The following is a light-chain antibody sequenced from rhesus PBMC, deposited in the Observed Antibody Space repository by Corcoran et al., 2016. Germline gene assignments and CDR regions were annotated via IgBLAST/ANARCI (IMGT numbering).Light chain of an antibody. Sequence: DIVMTQSPDSLAVSLGERVTINCKSSQSLLYSSNNKNYLAWYQQKPGQAPKLLFYGASTRESGVPYRFSGTGSGTDFTLTISGLQAEDVAVYYCQQYYSSPYSFGQGTKVEIK. CDR1: QSLLYSSNNKNY. V-gene: IGKV4-1*01. CDR2: GAS. J-gene: IGKJ2*01. CDR3: QQYYSSPYS.